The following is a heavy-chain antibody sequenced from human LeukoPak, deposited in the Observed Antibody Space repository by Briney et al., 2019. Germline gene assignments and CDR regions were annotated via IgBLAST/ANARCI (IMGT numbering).Heavy chain of an antibody. CDR1: GGSISNYY. J-gene: IGHJ4*02. CDR2: IYYIGST. V-gene: IGHV4-59*08. CDR3: ARHGGAYSFDY. Sequence: SQTLSLTCTVSGGSISNYYWSWVRQPPGKGLEWIGCIYYIGSTNYNPSLKSRVTISPDTSKNQFSLELSSVTAADTAVYYCARHGGAYSFDYWGQGTLVTVSS. D-gene: IGHD4-11*01.